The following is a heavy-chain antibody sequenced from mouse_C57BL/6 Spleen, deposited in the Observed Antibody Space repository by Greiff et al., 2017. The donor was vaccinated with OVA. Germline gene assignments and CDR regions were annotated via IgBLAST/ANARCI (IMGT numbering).Heavy chain of an antibody. D-gene: IGHD1-1*01. V-gene: IGHV1-69*01. Sequence: QVQLQQPGAELVMPGASVKLSCKASGYTFTSYWMHWVKQRPGQGLEWIGEIDPSDSYTNYNQKFKGKSTLTVDKSSSTAYMQLSSLTSEDSAVYCCAKGDYDSSPYYYAMDDWGQGTSVTVSS. CDR1: GYTFTSYW. CDR3: AKGDYDSSPYYYAMDD. J-gene: IGHJ4*01. CDR2: IDPSDSYT.